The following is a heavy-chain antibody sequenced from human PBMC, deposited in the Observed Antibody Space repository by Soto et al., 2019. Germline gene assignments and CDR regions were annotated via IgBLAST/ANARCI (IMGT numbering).Heavy chain of an antibody. CDR1: GFILSDSA. J-gene: IGHJ6*03. Sequence: GGSLRLSCAVSGFILSDSALHWVRQASGKGLEWVGRIRSRTSSDATEYGESVKGRFTIFRDDSKNTAYLQMNSLKTEDTAVYYCTRHLVDVWGNGTTVTVS. V-gene: IGHV3-73*01. CDR2: IRSRTSSDAT. CDR3: TRHLVDV.